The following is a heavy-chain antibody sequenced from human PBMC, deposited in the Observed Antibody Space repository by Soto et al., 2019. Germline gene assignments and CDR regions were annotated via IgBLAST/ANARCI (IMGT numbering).Heavy chain of an antibody. CDR2: IYSSGNT. J-gene: IGHJ5*02. Sequence: SETLSLTCSASGGTISGYYWTWIRQPAGKGLEWIGRIYSSGNTKYNPFLQSRVTMSLDTSNNQFSLRLTSVTAADTAVYYCARGQRFSDWFDPWGQGTLVTVS. CDR1: GGTISGYY. D-gene: IGHD3-3*01. CDR3: ARGQRFSDWFDP. V-gene: IGHV4-4*07.